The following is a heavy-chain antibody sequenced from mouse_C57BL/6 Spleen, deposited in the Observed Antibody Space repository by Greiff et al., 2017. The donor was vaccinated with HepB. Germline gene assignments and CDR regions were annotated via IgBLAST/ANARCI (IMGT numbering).Heavy chain of an antibody. Sequence: EVNLVESGGGLVKPGGSLKLSCAASGFTFSDYGMHWVRQAPEKGLEWVAYISSGSSTLYYADTVKGRFTISRDNAKNSLFLQMTSLRSEDTAMYYCARATVVDYWGQGTTLTVSS. V-gene: IGHV5-17*01. D-gene: IGHD1-1*01. J-gene: IGHJ2*01. CDR3: ARATVVDY. CDR2: ISSGSSTL. CDR1: GFTFSDYG.